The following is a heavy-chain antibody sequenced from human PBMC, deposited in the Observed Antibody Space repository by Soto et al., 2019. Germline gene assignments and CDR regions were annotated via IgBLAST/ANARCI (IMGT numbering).Heavy chain of an antibody. CDR1: GFTFSSYA. Sequence: EVQLLESGGGLVQPGGSLRLSCAASGFTFSSYAMSWVRQAPGKGLEWVSAISGSGGSTYYADSVKGRFTISRDNSKNTLYLQMNSLRAEDTAVYYCAKSPGSYYDSSIRAAFDIWGQGTMVTVSS. CDR3: AKSPGSYYDSSIRAAFDI. J-gene: IGHJ3*02. V-gene: IGHV3-23*01. CDR2: ISGSGGST. D-gene: IGHD3-22*01.